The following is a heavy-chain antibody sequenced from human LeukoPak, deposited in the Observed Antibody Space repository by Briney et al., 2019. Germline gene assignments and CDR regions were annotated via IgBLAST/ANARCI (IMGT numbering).Heavy chain of an antibody. J-gene: IGHJ4*02. CDR3: AMTDRYAGRPFDY. D-gene: IGHD5-12*01. Sequence: ASVKVSCKVSGYILTEVAINWVRQAPGKGLEWIGGFDPEGGEDGETLFAQNLQGRVTMTEDASTDTAYMELSSLRSEDTAVYYCAMTDRYAGRPFDYWGQGTLVTVSS. V-gene: IGHV1-24*01. CDR2: FDPEGGEDGET. CDR1: GYILTEVA.